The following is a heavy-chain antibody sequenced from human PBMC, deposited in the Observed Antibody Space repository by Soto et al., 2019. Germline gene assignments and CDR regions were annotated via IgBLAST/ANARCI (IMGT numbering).Heavy chain of an antibody. V-gene: IGHV4-59*01. CDR2: IYYSGST. CDR3: AREAHSSSWYDY. J-gene: IGHJ4*02. D-gene: IGHD6-13*01. Sequence: RSLTCTVSGGSISIYYWSWIRQPPGKGLEWIGYIYYSGSTNYNPSLKSRVTISVDTSKNQFSLKLSSVTAADTAVYYCAREAHSSSWYDYWGQGTLVTVSS. CDR1: GGSISIYY.